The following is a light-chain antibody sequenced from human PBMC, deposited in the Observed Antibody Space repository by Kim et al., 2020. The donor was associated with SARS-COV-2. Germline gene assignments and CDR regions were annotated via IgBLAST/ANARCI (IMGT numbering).Light chain of an antibody. CDR1: NIGDKR. J-gene: IGLJ3*02. CDR2: NDR. CDR3: QVLDSDGDYVV. Sequence: SYELTQPPSVSVAPSKTARITCGGDNIGDKRVHWYMQRSGQAPVLVISNDRDRPSGIPARFSGSNTGTTATLTISWVEAGDEADYYCQVLDSDGDYVVFGGGTQLTVL. V-gene: IGLV3-21*04.